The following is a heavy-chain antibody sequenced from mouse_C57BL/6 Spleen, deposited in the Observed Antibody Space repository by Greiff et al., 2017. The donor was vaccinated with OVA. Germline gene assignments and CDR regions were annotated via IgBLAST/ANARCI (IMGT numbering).Heavy chain of an antibody. V-gene: IGHV5-17*01. J-gene: IGHJ2*01. Sequence: EVMLVESGGGLVKPGGSLTLSCAASGFTFSDYGMYWVRQAPEKGLEWVAYISSGSSTIYYADTVKGRCTISRDNAKNTLFLQMTSLRSEDTAMYYCAKDDYGDYWGQGSTLTVSS. CDR1: GFTFSDYG. D-gene: IGHD2-4*01. CDR3: AKDDYGDY. CDR2: ISSGSSTI.